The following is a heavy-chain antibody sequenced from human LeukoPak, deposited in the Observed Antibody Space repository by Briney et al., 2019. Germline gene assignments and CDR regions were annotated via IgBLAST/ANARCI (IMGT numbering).Heavy chain of an antibody. V-gene: IGHV3-21*01. Sequence: PGGSLRLSCAASGFTFSSYSMNWVRQAPGKGLEWVSSISSSSSYIYYADSVKGRFTISRDNAKNSLYLQMNSLRAEDTAVYYCARDLRVVPAAIDCWGQGTLVTVSS. D-gene: IGHD2-2*01. J-gene: IGHJ4*02. CDR1: GFTFSSYS. CDR3: ARDLRVVPAAIDC. CDR2: ISSSSSYI.